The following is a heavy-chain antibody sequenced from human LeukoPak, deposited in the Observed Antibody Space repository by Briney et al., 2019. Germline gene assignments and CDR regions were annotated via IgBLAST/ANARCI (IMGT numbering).Heavy chain of an antibody. D-gene: IGHD5-24*01. CDR2: ISTSSTYI. CDR1: GFTFSPYS. Sequence: GGSLRLSCVVSGFTFSPYSMNWVRQAPGKGLEWVSSISTSSTYIYYADSVKGRFTISRDNAKNSLSLQMNSLRAEDTAVYYCAREGRDGYNFYWYFDLWGRGTLVTVSS. J-gene: IGHJ2*01. V-gene: IGHV3-21*01. CDR3: AREGRDGYNFYWYFDL.